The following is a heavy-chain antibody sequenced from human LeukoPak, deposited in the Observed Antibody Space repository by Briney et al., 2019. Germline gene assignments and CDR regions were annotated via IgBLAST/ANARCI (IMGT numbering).Heavy chain of an antibody. D-gene: IGHD3-3*01. J-gene: IGHJ6*02. CDR3: ARGRFLEWLLTSDYGMDV. CDR2: INPNSGGT. V-gene: IGHV1-2*02. CDR1: GYTFTGYY. Sequence: ASVKVSCKASGYTFTGYYMHWVRQAPGQGLEWMGWINPNSGGTNYAQKFQGRVTMTRDTSISTAYMELSRLRSDDTAVYHCARGRFLEWLLTSDYGMDVWGQGTTVTVSS.